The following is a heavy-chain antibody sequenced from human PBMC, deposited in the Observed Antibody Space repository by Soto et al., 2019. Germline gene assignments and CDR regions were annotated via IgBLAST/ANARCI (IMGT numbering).Heavy chain of an antibody. V-gene: IGHV3-11*01. Sequence: QVQLVESGGGLVKPGGSLRLSCAASGFTFGDYYMSWIRQAPGKGLEWVSYISSSGSSTYYVDSVRGRCTISRDNSKNPRFLQMPSLGAEDTAVYCCATAAAARPAAWYWCQGTLVTVSS. CDR2: ISSSGSST. J-gene: IGHJ4*02. CDR1: GFTFGDYY. CDR3: ATAAAARPAAWY. D-gene: IGHD6-6*01.